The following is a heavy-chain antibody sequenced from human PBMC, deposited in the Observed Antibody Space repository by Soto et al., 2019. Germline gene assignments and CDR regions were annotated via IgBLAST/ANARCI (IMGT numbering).Heavy chain of an antibody. CDR2: ISCSGGST. CDR1: GFTFSSYA. D-gene: IGHD2-15*01. J-gene: IGHJ3*02. CDR3: AKDGWRGYDAFDI. V-gene: IGHV3-23*01. Sequence: EVQLLESGGGLVQPGGSLRLSCAASGFTFSSYAMSWVRQAPGKGLEWISAISCSGGSTYYADSVKGRFTISRDNSKNTLYLQMSSLRGEDTAVYYCAKDGWRGYDAFDIWGQGTMVTVSS.